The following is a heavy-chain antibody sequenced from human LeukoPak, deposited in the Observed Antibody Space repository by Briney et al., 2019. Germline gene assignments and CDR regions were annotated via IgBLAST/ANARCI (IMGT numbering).Heavy chain of an antibody. D-gene: IGHD3-9*01. V-gene: IGHV3-23*01. Sequence: GGSLRLSCAASGFTFSSYAMSWVRQAPGKGLEWVSAISGSGGSTYYADSVKGRFTISRDNSKNTLYLQMHSLRAEDTAVYYCAKGPTLRYFDWLPRGDAFDIWGQGTMVTVSS. CDR1: GFTFSSYA. CDR2: ISGSGGST. J-gene: IGHJ3*02. CDR3: AKGPTLRYFDWLPRGDAFDI.